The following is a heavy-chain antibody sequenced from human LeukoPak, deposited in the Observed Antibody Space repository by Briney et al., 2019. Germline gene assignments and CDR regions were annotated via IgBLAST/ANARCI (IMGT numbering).Heavy chain of an antibody. CDR3: ARQESGSGSYLSYFDY. Sequence: SETLSLTCTVSGGSTSSYYWSWIRQPPGKGLEWIGYIYYSGSTKYNPSLKSRVTISIDTSKNQFSLRLSSVTAADTAVYYCARQESGSGSYLSYFDYWGQGTLVTVSS. V-gene: IGHV4-59*08. D-gene: IGHD3-10*01. J-gene: IGHJ4*02. CDR1: GGSTSSYY. CDR2: IYYSGST.